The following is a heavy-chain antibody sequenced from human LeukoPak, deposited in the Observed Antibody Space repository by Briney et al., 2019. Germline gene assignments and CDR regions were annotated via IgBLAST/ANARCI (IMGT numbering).Heavy chain of an antibody. Sequence: SETLSLTCAVSGGSISSGGYSWSWIRQPPGKGLEWIGYIYHSGSTYYNPSLKSRVTISVDTSKNQFSLKLSSVTAADTAVYYCAREGYDFWSGYSKRGDYYYYMDVWGKGTTVTVSS. D-gene: IGHD3-3*01. V-gene: IGHV4-30-2*05. CDR3: AREGYDFWSGYSKRGDYYYYMDV. CDR2: IYHSGST. J-gene: IGHJ6*03. CDR1: GGSISSGGYS.